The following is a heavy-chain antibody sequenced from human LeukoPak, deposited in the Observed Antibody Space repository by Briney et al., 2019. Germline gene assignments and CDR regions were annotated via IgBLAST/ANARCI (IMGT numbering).Heavy chain of an antibody. V-gene: IGHV4-39*07. J-gene: IGHJ4*02. CDR1: GGSISSSTDY. D-gene: IGHD6-19*01. CDR3: TGYSSGWEGFDY. Sequence: SETLSLTCTVSGGSISSSTDYWGWIRQPPGKGLEWIADIYYSGSTYYNPSLKSRVTISVDTSKNQFSLKLSSVTAADTAVYYCTGYSSGWEGFDYWGQGTLVTVSS. CDR2: IYYSGST.